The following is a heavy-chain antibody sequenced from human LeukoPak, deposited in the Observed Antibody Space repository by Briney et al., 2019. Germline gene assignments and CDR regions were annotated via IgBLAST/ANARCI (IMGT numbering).Heavy chain of an antibody. CDR2: ISGSDGST. CDR1: GFIFSSYA. V-gene: IGHV3-23*01. Sequence: PGGSLRLSCTASGFIFSSYAMSWVRQAPGKGLEWVSAISGSDGSTYYADSVKGRFTISRDNSKNTLYLQMNSLRAEDTAVYYCARDRLSSSWYHALQHWGQGTLVTVSS. J-gene: IGHJ1*01. CDR3: ARDRLSSSWYHALQH. D-gene: IGHD6-13*01.